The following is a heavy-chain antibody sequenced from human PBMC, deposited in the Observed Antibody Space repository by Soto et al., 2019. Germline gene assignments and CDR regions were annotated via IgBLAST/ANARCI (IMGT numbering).Heavy chain of an antibody. CDR3: AIYYGDPYYFDY. J-gene: IGHJ4*02. Sequence: SVKVSCKASGCTFSSYAISWVRQAPGQGLEWMGGIIPIFGTANYAQKFQGRVTITAEESTSTAYMELSSLRSEDTVVYYCAIYYGDPYYFDYWGQGTLVTVSS. CDR2: IIPIFGTA. V-gene: IGHV1-69*13. D-gene: IGHD4-17*01. CDR1: GCTFSSYA.